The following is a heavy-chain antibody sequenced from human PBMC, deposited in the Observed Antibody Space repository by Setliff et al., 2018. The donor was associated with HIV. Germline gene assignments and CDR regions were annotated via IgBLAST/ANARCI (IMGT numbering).Heavy chain of an antibody. CDR2: INPNSGGT. V-gene: IGHV1-2*02. D-gene: IGHD6-13*01. CDR1: GDAFTDYY. Sequence: ASVKVSCKASGDAFTDYYIHWVRQAPGQGLEWMGWINPNSGGTNYAQKFQGRVTMTRDTSTSTAFMDLSRLRSDDTAVYYCARDPGYKSSWYGAFDIWGQGTMVTVSS. CDR3: ARDPGYKSSWYGAFDI. J-gene: IGHJ3*02.